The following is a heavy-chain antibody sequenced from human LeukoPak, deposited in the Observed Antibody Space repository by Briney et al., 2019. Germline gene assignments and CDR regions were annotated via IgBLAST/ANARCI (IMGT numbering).Heavy chain of an antibody. CDR1: GFTLSTNA. D-gene: IGHD1-26*01. V-gene: IGHV3-23*01. J-gene: IGHJ6*02. CDR2: ISGSGGST. Sequence: PGGSLRLSCLTSGFTLSTNAMSWVRQAPGKGLEWVSAISGSGGSTYYADSVKGRFTISRDNSKNTLYLQMNSLRAEDTAVYYCAKAEPVYYYYYGMDVWGQGTTVTVSS. CDR3: AKAEPVYYYYYGMDV.